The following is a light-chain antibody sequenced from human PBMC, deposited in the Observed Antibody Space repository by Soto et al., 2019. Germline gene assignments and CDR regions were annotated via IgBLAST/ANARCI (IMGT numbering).Light chain of an antibody. CDR1: SSNIGAGYD. Sequence: QSVLTQPPSVSGAPGQRVTISCTGSSSNIGAGYDVHWYQQFPGTAPKLLIYGNSNRPSGVPDRFSGSKSGTSACLAITGLQAEDEADYYCQSYDSSLSRVFGGGTKLTVL. J-gene: IGLJ2*01. V-gene: IGLV1-40*01. CDR2: GNS. CDR3: QSYDSSLSRV.